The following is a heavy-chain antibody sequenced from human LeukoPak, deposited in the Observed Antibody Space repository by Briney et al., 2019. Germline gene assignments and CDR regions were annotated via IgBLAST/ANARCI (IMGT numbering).Heavy chain of an antibody. J-gene: IGHJ4*02. Sequence: PGGSLRLSSAASGFTFSSYSMNWVHQARGKGLEWVSHITASGTAMFYADSVKGRFTISRDNAKNSLYLQMNSLRDEDTAVYYCASSGSYRFDYWGQGTLVTVSS. D-gene: IGHD1-26*01. CDR1: GFTFSSYS. V-gene: IGHV3-48*02. CDR3: ASSGSYRFDY. CDR2: ITASGTAM.